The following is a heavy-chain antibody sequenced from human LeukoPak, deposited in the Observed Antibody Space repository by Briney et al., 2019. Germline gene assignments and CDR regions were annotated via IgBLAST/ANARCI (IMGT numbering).Heavy chain of an antibody. CDR3: SRGPRRLDY. CDR1: GFRFSDYY. J-gene: IGHJ4*02. V-gene: IGHV3-11*01. CDR2: ISPSGSDI. D-gene: IGHD6-25*01. Sequence: GGSLRLSCAATGFRFSDYYVSWIRQAPGKGLESISYISPSGSDIHYADSVKGRFTMSRDNAKNSLYLQMSSLRAEDTAVYYCSRGPRRLDYWGQGTLVTVSS.